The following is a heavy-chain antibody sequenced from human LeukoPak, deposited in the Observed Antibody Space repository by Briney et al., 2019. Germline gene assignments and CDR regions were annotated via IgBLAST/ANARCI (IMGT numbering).Heavy chain of an antibody. CDR2: ISYDGSNK. J-gene: IGHJ4*02. D-gene: IGHD4-17*01. CDR1: GFTFSSYG. CDR3: AKDLPDDHYGDYGDY. Sequence: QSGGSLRLSCAASGFTFSSYGMHWVRQAPGKGLEWVAVISYDGSNKYYADSVKGRFTISRDNSKNTLYLQMNSLRAEDTAVYYCAKDLPDDHYGDYGDYWGLGTLVTVSS. V-gene: IGHV3-30*18.